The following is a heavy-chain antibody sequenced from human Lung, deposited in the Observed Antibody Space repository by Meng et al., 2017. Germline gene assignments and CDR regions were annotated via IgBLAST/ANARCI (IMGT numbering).Heavy chain of an antibody. CDR3: ARDEDISAAGKLFGDY. CDR1: VYNFPDYY. D-gene: IGHD6-25*01. J-gene: IGHJ4*02. Sequence: GPLVQLGPEVKKPGASVKVSCKPSVYNFPDYYIHWGRRAPGQGLEGMGRINPKSGDTHYAQKFQARVTMTGDTSISTAYMELSGLRSDDTAMYYCARDEDISAAGKLFGDYWGQGTLVTVSS. CDR2: INPKSGDT. V-gene: IGHV1-2*06.